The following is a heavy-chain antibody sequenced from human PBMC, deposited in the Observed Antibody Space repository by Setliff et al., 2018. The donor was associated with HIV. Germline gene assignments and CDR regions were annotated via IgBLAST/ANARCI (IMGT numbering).Heavy chain of an antibody. J-gene: IGHJ3*02. CDR3: ATKLYCTNGVCLDAFDI. Sequence: ASVKVSCKASGYTFTGYYVHWVRQAPGQGLEWMGRIIPNSGGTNYAQKFQGRVTMTRDTSISTAYMELTRLRSDDTAVYYCATKLYCTNGVCLDAFDIWGLGTMVTVSS. V-gene: IGHV1-2*06. CDR1: GYTFTGYY. CDR2: IIPNSGGT. D-gene: IGHD2-8*01.